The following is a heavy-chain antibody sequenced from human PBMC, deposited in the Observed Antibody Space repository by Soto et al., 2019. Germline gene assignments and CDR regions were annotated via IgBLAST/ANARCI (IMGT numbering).Heavy chain of an antibody. CDR2: INPSGGGT. J-gene: IGHJ4*02. Sequence: QVQLVQSGAEVKKPGASIKVSCKASGYTFTSYYLHWVRQAPGQGLEWMGIINPSGGGTSNAQKFQSRVTMTIDSSTSTVYMELSSLISDDTAVYYCTRDRGTSMITKLFDYWGQGTLVTVSS. CDR3: TRDRGTSMITKLFDY. CDR1: GYTFTSYY. V-gene: IGHV1-46*03. D-gene: IGHD3-16*01.